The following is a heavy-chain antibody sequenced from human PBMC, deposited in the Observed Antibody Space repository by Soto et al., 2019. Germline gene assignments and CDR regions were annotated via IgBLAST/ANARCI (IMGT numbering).Heavy chain of an antibody. Sequence: TSETLSLTCAVYGGSFSGYYWSWIRQPPGKGLEWIGEINHSGSTNYNPSLKSRVTISVDTSKNQFSLKLSSVTAADTAVYYCARGRGGYCSGGSCSMYYYYYYYMDVWGKGTTVTVSS. D-gene: IGHD2-15*01. V-gene: IGHV4-34*01. CDR1: GGSFSGYY. CDR2: INHSGST. J-gene: IGHJ6*03. CDR3: ARGRGGYCSGGSCSMYYYYYYYMDV.